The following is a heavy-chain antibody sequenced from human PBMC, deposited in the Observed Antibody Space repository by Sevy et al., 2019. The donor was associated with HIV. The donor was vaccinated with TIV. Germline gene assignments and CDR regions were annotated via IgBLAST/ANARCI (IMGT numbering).Heavy chain of an antibody. CDR1: GFNFQTFG. CDR3: TKESLRGTYILGDFDY. J-gene: IGHJ4*02. Sequence: VGSLRLSCSAFGFNFQTFGMHWIRQAPGKEPEWLAVISSDGINHNYAASVKGRFTIYRDNSKSLLFLQMNSLTPNDTAVYFCTKESLRGTYILGDFDYWGQGTLVTVSS. CDR2: ISSDGINH. D-gene: IGHD2-21*01. V-gene: IGHV3-30*18.